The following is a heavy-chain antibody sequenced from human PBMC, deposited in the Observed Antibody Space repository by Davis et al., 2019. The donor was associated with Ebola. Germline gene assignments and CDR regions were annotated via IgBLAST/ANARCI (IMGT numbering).Heavy chain of an antibody. Sequence: GESLKISCVASGFTFSSYTMNWVRQAPGKGLEWVSSISSGSSYINYADSVKGRFTISRDNSKNTLYLQMNSLRPEDTAVYYCASTSPDVWGQGTTVTVSS. J-gene: IGHJ6*02. CDR2: ISSGSSYI. CDR1: GFTFSSYT. CDR3: ASTSPDV. V-gene: IGHV3-21*01.